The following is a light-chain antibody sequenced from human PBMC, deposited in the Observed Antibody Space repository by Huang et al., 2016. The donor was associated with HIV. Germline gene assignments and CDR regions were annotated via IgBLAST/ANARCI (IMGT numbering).Light chain of an antibody. CDR3: QEANSFPPRVT. J-gene: IGKJ3*01. V-gene: IGKV1-12*01. CDR1: PAISSY. Sequence: DIQMTQSQSSVSASGGHRVTITWLSRPAISSYLAWYQKKQGKAPKLLIVATSTLQRGVPSRFSGSGSGTDFTLTISSLQPEDFATYYCQEANSFPPRVTFGPGTKVHIK. CDR2: ATS.